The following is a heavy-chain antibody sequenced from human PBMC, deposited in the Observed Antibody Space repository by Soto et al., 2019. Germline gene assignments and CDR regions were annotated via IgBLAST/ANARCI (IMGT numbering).Heavy chain of an antibody. CDR1: GDTFNFYT. J-gene: IGHJ4*02. D-gene: IGHD3-10*01. CDR3: ATNYGSGSTHFDY. Sequence: QVQLVQSGAEVKKPGSPVRVSCTASGDTFNFYTISWVRQVPGQGPEWMGRIIPMLGMSNYAQKFQGRVTIMADKSTRTVYMNLSGLTSEDPAVYYCATNYGSGSTHFDYWGQGTLVTVSS. V-gene: IGHV1-69*02. CDR2: IIPMLGMS.